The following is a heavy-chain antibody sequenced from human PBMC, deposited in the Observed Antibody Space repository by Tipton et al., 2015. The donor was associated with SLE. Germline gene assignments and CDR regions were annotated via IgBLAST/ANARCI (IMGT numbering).Heavy chain of an antibody. CDR1: GGSIRGGIYY. D-gene: IGHD2-21*02. J-gene: IGHJ6*02. V-gene: IGHV4-61*01. CDR2: ISDGGGT. CDR3: ARGMVTWRGAILGVDV. Sequence: TLSLTCTVSGGSIRGGIYYWSWIRQPPGKGLEWIGYISDGGGTNHNPSLKSRVTISVDPAKNQFSLKLTSVTAADTAVYYCARGMVTWRGAILGVDVWGQGTTVNVSS.